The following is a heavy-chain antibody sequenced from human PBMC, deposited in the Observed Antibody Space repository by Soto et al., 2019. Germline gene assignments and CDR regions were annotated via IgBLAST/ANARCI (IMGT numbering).Heavy chain of an antibody. CDR3: ARKSEVLYNWFDP. V-gene: IGHV1-69*13. CDR2: IIPIFGTA. CDR1: GGTFSSYA. J-gene: IGHJ5*02. Sequence: SLQVSCKASGGTFSSYAISWVRQAPGQGLEWMGGIIPIFGTANYAQKFQGRVTITADESTSTAYMELSSLRSEDTAVYYCARKSEVLYNWFDPWGQGTLVTVSS.